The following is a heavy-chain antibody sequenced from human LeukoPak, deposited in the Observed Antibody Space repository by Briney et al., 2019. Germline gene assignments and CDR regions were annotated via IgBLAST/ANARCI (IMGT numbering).Heavy chain of an antibody. Sequence: SETLSLTCTVSGGSISSTSYYWGWIRQPPGKGLEWIGSIYYSWDTYYNPSLKSRVTISVDTSKNQFSLRLSSVTAADTAVYYCARLFSGSYSDYWGQGTLVTVSS. J-gene: IGHJ4*02. CDR1: GGSISSTSYY. V-gene: IGHV4-39*07. CDR3: ARLFSGSYSDY. CDR2: IYYSWDT. D-gene: IGHD1-26*01.